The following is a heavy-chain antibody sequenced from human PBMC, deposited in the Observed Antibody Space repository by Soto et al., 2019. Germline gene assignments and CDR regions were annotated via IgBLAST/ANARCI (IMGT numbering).Heavy chain of an antibody. V-gene: IGHV3-48*02. CDR1: GFTFSSYS. CDR3: ARVTPNSRGLSFDY. CDR2: ISSSSSTI. D-gene: IGHD6-13*01. J-gene: IGHJ4*02. Sequence: GGSLRLSCAASGFTFSSYSMNWVRQAPGKGLEWVSYISSSSSTIYYADSVKGRFTISRDNAKNSLYLQMNSLRDEDTAVYYCARVTPNSRGLSFDYWGQGTLVTVSS.